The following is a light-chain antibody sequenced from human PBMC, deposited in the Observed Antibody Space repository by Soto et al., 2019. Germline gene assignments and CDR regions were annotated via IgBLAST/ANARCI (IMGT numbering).Light chain of an antibody. J-gene: IGLJ1*01. CDR2: EVS. V-gene: IGLV2-14*01. CDR3: SSYTSGSTYV. CDR1: GSDVGDFKF. Sequence: QSVLTQPASVSGSAEQSITISCTGTGSDVGDFKFVSWYQQRPGKAPKLTIYEVSNRPSGVSNRFSGSKSGNPASLTISGLQADAEADYYCSSYTSGSTYVFASGTKLTVL.